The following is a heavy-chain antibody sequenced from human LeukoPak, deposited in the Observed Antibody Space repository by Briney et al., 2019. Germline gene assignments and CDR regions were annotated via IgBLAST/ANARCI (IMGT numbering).Heavy chain of an antibody. V-gene: IGHV4-34*01. CDR1: GGSFSGYY. J-gene: IGHJ3*02. CDR3: ARAPFRREQLADAFDI. Sequence: SETLSLTCAVYGGSFSGYYGSWIRQPPGKGLEWIGEINHSGSTNYNPSLKSRVTISVDTSKNQFSLKLSSVTAADTAVYYCARAPFRREQLADAFDIWGQGTMVTVSS. CDR2: INHSGST. D-gene: IGHD6-6*01.